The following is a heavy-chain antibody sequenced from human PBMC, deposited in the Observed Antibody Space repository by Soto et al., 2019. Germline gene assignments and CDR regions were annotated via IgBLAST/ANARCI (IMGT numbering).Heavy chain of an antibody. CDR2: ISAAGDP. CDR1: GFTFRNYD. D-gene: IGHD6-25*01. V-gene: IGHV3-13*05. Sequence: PGGSLRLSCEASGFTFRNYDMHWVRQGTGKGLEWVSGISAAGDPDYADSVEGRFTISRENAQNSFFLQMNSLRVGDTAVYYCVAAAMWTGKGFESWGRGTRVTVSS. CDR3: VAAAMWTGKGFES. J-gene: IGHJ4*02.